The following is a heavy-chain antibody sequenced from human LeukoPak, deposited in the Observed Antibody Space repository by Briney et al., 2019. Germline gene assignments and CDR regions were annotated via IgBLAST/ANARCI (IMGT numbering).Heavy chain of an antibody. CDR2: ISNNGGST. J-gene: IGHJ4*02. D-gene: IGHD1-14*01. Sequence: GGSLRLSCAASGFTFSRYAMHWVRQAPGKGLEYVSAISNNGGSTYYADSVKGRFTISRDNSKNTLYLQMSSLRAEDTAVYYCVKDLDNHYYQTLFDYWGQGTLVTVSS. V-gene: IGHV3-64D*06. CDR3: VKDLDNHYYQTLFDY. CDR1: GFTFSRYA.